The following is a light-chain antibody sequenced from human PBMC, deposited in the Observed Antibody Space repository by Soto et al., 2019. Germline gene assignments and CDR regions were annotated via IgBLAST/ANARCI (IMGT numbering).Light chain of an antibody. CDR3: GPWDSSLSGYV. V-gene: IGLV1-51*01. Sequence: QSVLTQPPSVSAAPGQKVTISCSGSSSNIGNNYVSWYQQLPGTAPKLLIYDNNKRPPGIPDRFSGSKSGTSATLGITGLQTGDEADYYCGPWDSSLSGYVFGTGTKLTVL. J-gene: IGLJ1*01. CDR1: SSNIGNNY. CDR2: DNN.